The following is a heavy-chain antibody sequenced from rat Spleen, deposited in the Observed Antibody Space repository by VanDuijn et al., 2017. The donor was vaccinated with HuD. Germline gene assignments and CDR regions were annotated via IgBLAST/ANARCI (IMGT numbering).Heavy chain of an antibody. CDR1: GLSLTSNT. CDR2: MWSDGAT. Sequence: QVQLKESGPGLVQPSQTLSLTCTVAGLSLTSNTISWIRQPPGKGLEWMGVMWSDGATDYNSTIKSRLSISRDTSKSQVFLKVNNLQTEDTAMYFCARSDYSSPYYFDYWGQGVMVTVSS. V-gene: IGHV2-47*01. J-gene: IGHJ2*01. D-gene: IGHD1-2*01. CDR3: ARSDYSSPYYFDY.